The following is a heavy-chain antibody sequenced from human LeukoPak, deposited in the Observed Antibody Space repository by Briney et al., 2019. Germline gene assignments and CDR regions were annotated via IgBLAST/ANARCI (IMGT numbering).Heavy chain of an antibody. V-gene: IGHV4-34*08. D-gene: IGHD6-13*01. CDR2: IHHSGST. CDR1: GFTFSSYA. J-gene: IGHJ4*02. CDR3: AGHVSAAAGGR. Sequence: PGGSLRLSCAASGFTFSSYAMSWIRQPPGKGLEWIGEIHHSGSTKYNPSLKSRVTISLDTSKNQFSLKLNSMTAADTAVYYCAGHVSAAAGGRWGQGTLVTVSS.